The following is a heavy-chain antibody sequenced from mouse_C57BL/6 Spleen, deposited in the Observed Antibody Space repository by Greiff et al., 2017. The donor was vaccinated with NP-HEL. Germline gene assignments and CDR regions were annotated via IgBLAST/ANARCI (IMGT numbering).Heavy chain of an antibody. Sequence: QVQLQQSGAELMKPGASVKLSCKATGYTFTGYWIEWVKQRPGHGLEWIGEILPGSGSTNYNEKLKGKATFTADTSSNTAYMQLSSLTTEDSAIYYDARTLYYGKEAWWAYWGQGTLVTVSA. V-gene: IGHV1-9*01. D-gene: IGHD2-1*01. J-gene: IGHJ3*01. CDR3: ARTLYYGKEAWWAY. CDR1: GYTFTGYW. CDR2: ILPGSGST.